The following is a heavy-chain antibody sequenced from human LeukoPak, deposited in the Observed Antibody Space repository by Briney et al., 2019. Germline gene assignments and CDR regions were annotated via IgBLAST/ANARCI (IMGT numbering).Heavy chain of an antibody. CDR1: GFTFSSYA. CDR3: AKDKKSTAAGTFDY. D-gene: IGHD6-13*01. Sequence: GRSLRLSCAASGFTFSSYAMSWVRQAPGKGLEWVSAISGSGGSTYYADSVKGRFTISRDNSKNSLYLQMNSLRAEDMALYYCAKDKKSTAAGTFDYWGQGTLVTVSS. V-gene: IGHV3-23*01. CDR2: ISGSGGST. J-gene: IGHJ4*02.